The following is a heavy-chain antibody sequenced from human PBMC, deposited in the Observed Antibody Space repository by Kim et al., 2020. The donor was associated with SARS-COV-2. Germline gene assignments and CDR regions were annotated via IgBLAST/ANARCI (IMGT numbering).Heavy chain of an antibody. V-gene: IGHV1-2*06. CDR1: GYTFTGYY. CDR3: ARVNWNYGGCGY. CDR2: INPNSGGT. J-gene: IGHJ4*02. Sequence: ASVKVSCKASGYTFTGYYMHWVRQAPGQGLEWMGRINPNSGGTNYAQKFQGRVTMTRDTSISTAYMELSRLRSDDTAVYYCARVNWNYGGCGYWGQGTLVTVSS. D-gene: IGHD1-7*01.